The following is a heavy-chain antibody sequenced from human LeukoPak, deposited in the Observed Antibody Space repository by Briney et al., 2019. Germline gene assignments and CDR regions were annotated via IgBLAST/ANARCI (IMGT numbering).Heavy chain of an antibody. J-gene: IGHJ4*02. CDR3: ARDWTRTGFDY. CDR1: GFTFSSYG. V-gene: IGHV3-48*02. D-gene: IGHD3/OR15-3a*01. CDR2: ISSTSTTM. Sequence: PGRTLRLSCAAAGFTFSSYGMNWVRQAPGKGLEWVSYISSTSTTMYYADSVKGRFTISRDNAKNSLFLQMYSLRDEDTAVYYCARDWTRTGFDYWGQGTLVTVSS.